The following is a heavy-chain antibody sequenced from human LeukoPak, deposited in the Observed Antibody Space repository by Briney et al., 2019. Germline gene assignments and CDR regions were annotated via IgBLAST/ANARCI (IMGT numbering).Heavy chain of an antibody. Sequence: SVKVSCKASGGTFSSYAISWVRQAPGQGLEWMGGIIPIFGTANYAQKFQGRVTITADESASTAYMELSSLRSEDTAVYYCARPSHYDFWSGYSQYYFDYWGQGTLVTVSS. CDR1: GGTFSSYA. D-gene: IGHD3-3*01. CDR2: IIPIFGTA. J-gene: IGHJ4*02. CDR3: ARPSHYDFWSGYSQYYFDY. V-gene: IGHV1-69*13.